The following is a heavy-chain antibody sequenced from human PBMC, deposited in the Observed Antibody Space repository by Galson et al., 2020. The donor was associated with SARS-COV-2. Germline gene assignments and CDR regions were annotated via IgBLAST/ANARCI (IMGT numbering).Heavy chain of an antibody. Sequence: GESLKISCAASGFTFSTYSMNWFRQAPGKGLEWVSYISSSRSTIYYADSLKGRFTISRDDAKSSLYLQMNSLRADDTAVYYCAREGLGSTYYLDNWGQGTLVTVSS. D-gene: IGHD6-13*01. CDR2: ISSSRSTI. CDR1: GFTFSTYS. CDR3: AREGLGSTYYLDN. J-gene: IGHJ4*02. V-gene: IGHV3-48*04.